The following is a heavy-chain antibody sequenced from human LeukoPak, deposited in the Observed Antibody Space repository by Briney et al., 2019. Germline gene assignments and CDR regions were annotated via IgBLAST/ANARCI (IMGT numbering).Heavy chain of an antibody. D-gene: IGHD1-1*01. CDR2: IKQDGSEK. CDR1: GFTFSTYA. CDR3: ARDVQPFDY. V-gene: IGHV3-7*01. J-gene: IGHJ4*02. Sequence: TGGSLRLSCAASGFTFSTYAMHWVRQAPGKGLEWVANIKQDGSEKYYVDSVKGRFTISRDNAKNSLYLQMNSLRAEDTAVYYCARDVQPFDYWGQGTLVTVSS.